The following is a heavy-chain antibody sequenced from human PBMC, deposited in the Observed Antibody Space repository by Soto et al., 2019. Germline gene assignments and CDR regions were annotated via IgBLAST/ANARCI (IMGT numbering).Heavy chain of an antibody. V-gene: IGHV3-23*01. D-gene: IGHD5-12*01. CDR1: GFTFSSSP. CDR3: AKNSAATIRVGYDY. J-gene: IGHJ4*02. Sequence: EVQLLESGGGLAQPGGSLRLSCAASGFTFSSSPMSWVRQAPGQGLEWVSGIVASGGITYYADSVKGRFTISRDNSKNTLYRQMNSLRAEVTAVYYWAKNSAATIRVGYDYWGQGTLVTVSS. CDR2: IVASGGIT.